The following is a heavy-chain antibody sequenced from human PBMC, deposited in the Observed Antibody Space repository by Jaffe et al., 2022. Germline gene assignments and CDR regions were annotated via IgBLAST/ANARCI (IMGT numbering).Heavy chain of an antibody. V-gene: IGHV3-30*02. CDR3: AKGEIAAAGTDY. CDR1: GFTFSSYG. J-gene: IGHJ4*02. D-gene: IGHD6-13*01. Sequence: QVQLVESGGGVVQPGGSLRLSCAASGFTFSSYGMHWVRQAPGKGLEWVAFIRYDGSNKYYADSVKGRFTISRDNSKNTLYLQMNSLRAEDTAVYYCAKGEIAAAGTDYWGQGTLVTVSS. CDR2: IRYDGSNK.